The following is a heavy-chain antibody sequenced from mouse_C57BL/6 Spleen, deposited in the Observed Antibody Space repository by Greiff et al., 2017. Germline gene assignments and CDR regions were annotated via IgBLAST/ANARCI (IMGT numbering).Heavy chain of an antibody. CDR3: TIFSNSGFAY. CDR2: IYPGNSGT. J-gene: IGHJ3*01. D-gene: IGHD2-5*01. CDR1: GYTFTSYW. Sequence: EVQLQQSGTVLARPGASVKMSCKTSGYTFTSYWMHWVKQRPGQGLEWIGAIYPGNSGTSYNQKFKGKAKLTAVKSASTAYMELSSLTNGYTAVYYWTIFSNSGFAYWGQGTLVTVSA. V-gene: IGHV1-5*01.